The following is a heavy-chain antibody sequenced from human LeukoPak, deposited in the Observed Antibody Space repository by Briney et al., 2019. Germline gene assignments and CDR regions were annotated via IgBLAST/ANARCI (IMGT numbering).Heavy chain of an antibody. J-gene: IGHJ4*02. Sequence: SETLSLTCTVSGGSISSYYWSWIRPPPGKGLEWIGYIYYSGSTNYNPSLKSRVTISVDTSKNQFSLKLSSVTAADTAVYYCARRAHDSSGYYYNYWGQGTLVTVSS. CDR2: IYYSGST. V-gene: IGHV4-59*08. CDR3: ARRAHDSSGYYYNY. D-gene: IGHD3-22*01. CDR1: GGSISSYY.